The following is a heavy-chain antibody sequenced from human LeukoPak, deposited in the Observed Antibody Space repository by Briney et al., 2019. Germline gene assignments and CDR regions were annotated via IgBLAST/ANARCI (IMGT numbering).Heavy chain of an antibody. CDR1: GFTFSSYD. CDR3: AREGSSGWIDY. V-gene: IGHV3-13*01. Sequence: GGSLRLSCAASGFTFSSYDMHWVRQATGKGLEWVSAIGTAGDTYYPGSVKGRFTISRENAKNSLYLQINSLRAGDTAVYYCAREGSSGWIDYWGQGTLVTVSS. D-gene: IGHD6-19*01. CDR2: IGTAGDT. J-gene: IGHJ4*02.